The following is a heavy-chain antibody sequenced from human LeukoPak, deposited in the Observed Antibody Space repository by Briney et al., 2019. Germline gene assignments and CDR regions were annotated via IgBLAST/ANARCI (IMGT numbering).Heavy chain of an antibody. CDR3: ARGKWVAAAGMLDY. D-gene: IGHD6-13*01. Sequence: PSQTLSLTCTVSGGSISSGDYYWSWIRQPPGKGLEWIGYIYYSGSTYYNPSLKSRVTISVDTSKNQFSLKLSSVTAADTAVYYCARGKWVAAAGMLDYWGQGTLSPSPQ. V-gene: IGHV4-30-4*08. J-gene: IGHJ4*02. CDR2: IYYSGST. CDR1: GGSISSGDYY.